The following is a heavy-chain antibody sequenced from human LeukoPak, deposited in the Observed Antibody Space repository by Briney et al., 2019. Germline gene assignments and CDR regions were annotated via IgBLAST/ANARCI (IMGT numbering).Heavy chain of an antibody. Sequence: GSLRLSCAASGFTFSNYVMNWVRQAPGKGLEWVSVIGGSGGSTYYADSVKGRFTISRDNSKNTLYLLMNSLRAEDTAVYYCAKLPLAGTGNAYWGQGTLVTVSS. V-gene: IGHV3-23*01. D-gene: IGHD6-19*01. J-gene: IGHJ4*02. CDR3: AKLPLAGTGNAY. CDR2: IGGSGGST. CDR1: GFTFSNYV.